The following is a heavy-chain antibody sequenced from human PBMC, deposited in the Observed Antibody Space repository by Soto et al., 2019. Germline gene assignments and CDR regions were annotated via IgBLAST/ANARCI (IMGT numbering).Heavy chain of an antibody. J-gene: IGHJ4*02. Sequence: PGESLKISCKGSGYSFAGYWITWVRQNPGKGLEWMGRIDPSDSQTYYSPSFRGHVTISVTKSITTVFLQWSSLMASYTAMYYCARQIYDSDTGPNFQYYFDSWGQGTPVTVSS. CDR3: ARQIYDSDTGPNFQYYFDS. V-gene: IGHV5-10-1*01. CDR2: IDPSDSQT. CDR1: GYSFAGYW. D-gene: IGHD3-22*01.